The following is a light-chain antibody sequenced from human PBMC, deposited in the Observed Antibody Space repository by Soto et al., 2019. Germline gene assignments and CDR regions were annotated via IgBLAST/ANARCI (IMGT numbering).Light chain of an antibody. V-gene: IGKV1-9*01. Sequence: ASVGDRFTIPCRASQGISSYLAWYQQKPGKAPKLLIYAASTLQSGVPSRFSGSGSGTEFTLTISSLQPEDFATYYCQQLNSYPSITFGQGTRLEIK. J-gene: IGKJ5*01. CDR1: QGISSY. CDR2: AAS. CDR3: QQLNSYPSIT.